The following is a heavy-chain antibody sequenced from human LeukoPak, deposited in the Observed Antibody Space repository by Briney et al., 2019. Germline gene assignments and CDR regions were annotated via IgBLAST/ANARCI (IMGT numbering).Heavy chain of an antibody. CDR3: ARDIVVVPAAIPPHFDY. V-gene: IGHV1-18*01. J-gene: IGHJ4*02. Sequence: RRASVKVSCKASGYTFTSYGISWVRQAPGQGPEWMGWISAYNGNTNYAQKLQGRVTMTTDTSTSTAYMELRSLRSDDTAVYYCARDIVVVPAAIPPHFDYWGQGTLVTVSS. CDR2: ISAYNGNT. CDR1: GYTFTSYG. D-gene: IGHD2-2*01.